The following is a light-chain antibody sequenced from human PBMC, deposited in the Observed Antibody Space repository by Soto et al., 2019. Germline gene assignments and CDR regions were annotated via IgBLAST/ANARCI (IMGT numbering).Light chain of an antibody. CDR3: QSYDSSLSGSVV. CDR2: GNS. CDR1: SSNIGAGYD. V-gene: IGLV1-40*01. J-gene: IGLJ2*01. Sequence: QSVLTRQPSVSGAPGQRVTISCTGSSSNIGAGYDVHWYQQLPGTAPKLLIYGNSNRPSGVPDRFSGSKSGTSASLAITGLQAEDEADYYCQSYDSSLSGSVVFGAGTKLTVL.